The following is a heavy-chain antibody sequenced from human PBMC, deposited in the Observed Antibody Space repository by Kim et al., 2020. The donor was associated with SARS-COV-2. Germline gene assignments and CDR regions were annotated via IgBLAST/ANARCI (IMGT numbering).Heavy chain of an antibody. D-gene: IGHD6-19*01. V-gene: IGHV7-4-1*02. J-gene: IGHJ5*02. CDR2: INTNTGNP. CDR1: GYTFTSYA. CDR3: ARKGEQWLTNNWFDP. Sequence: ASVKVSCKASGYTFTSYAMNWVRQAPGQGLEWMGWINTNTGNPTYAQGFTGRFVFSLDTSVSTAYLQISSLKAEDTAVYYCARKGEQWLTNNWFDPWGQGTLVTVSS.